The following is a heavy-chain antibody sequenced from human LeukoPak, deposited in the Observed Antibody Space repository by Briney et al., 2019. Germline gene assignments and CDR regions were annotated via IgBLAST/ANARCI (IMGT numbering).Heavy chain of an antibody. J-gene: IGHJ4*02. D-gene: IGHD5-12*01. CDR1: GGSISSSSYY. Sequence: SETLSLTCTVSGGSISSSSYYWGWIRQPPGKGLEWIGRIYYSGSTYYNPSLKSRVTISVDTSKNQFSLKLSSVTAADTAVYYCARGYSRQPNPLDYWGQGTLVTVSS. V-gene: IGHV4-39*01. CDR2: IYYSGST. CDR3: ARGYSRQPNPLDY.